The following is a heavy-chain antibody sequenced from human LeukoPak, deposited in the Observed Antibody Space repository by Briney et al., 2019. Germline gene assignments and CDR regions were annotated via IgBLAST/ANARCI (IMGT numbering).Heavy chain of an antibody. CDR3: ARQDGPILTGYAFDY. Sequence: PSQTLSLTCTVSGGSISSNNYYWGWIRQPPGKGLEWIGSHYYSRSAYSNPSLKSRVTISVNASKNQFCLKVSTLTDADTVVYFCARQDGPILTGYAFDYWGQGALVTVSS. V-gene: IGHV4-39*01. CDR2: HYYSRSA. CDR1: GGSISSNNYY. J-gene: IGHJ4*02. D-gene: IGHD3-9*01.